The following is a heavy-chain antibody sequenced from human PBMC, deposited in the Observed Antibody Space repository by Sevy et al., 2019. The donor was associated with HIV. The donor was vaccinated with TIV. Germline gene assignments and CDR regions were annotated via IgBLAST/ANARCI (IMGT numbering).Heavy chain of an antibody. J-gene: IGHJ4*02. Sequence: GGSLRLSCAASGFTFSSHVMNWVRQAPGKGLEWVSVISDGGTTTYYADSVRGRFTISRDDSKNSLYLQMNSLRAEDTAVYDCARRRLGGWNGYFDSWGQGTLVTVSS. CDR3: ARRRLGGWNGYFDS. CDR1: GFTFSSHV. CDR2: ISDGGTTT. D-gene: IGHD1-1*01. V-gene: IGHV3-23*01.